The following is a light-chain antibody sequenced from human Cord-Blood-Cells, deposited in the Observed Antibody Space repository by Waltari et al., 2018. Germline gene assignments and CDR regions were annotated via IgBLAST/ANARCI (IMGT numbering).Light chain of an antibody. V-gene: IGLV2-14*01. CDR2: DVS. Sequence: QSALTQPASVSGYPGQSITISCTGTSSDVGGYNYVPWYQQHPGKAPKLMIYDVSNRPSGVSNRFSGSKSGNTASLTISGLQAEDEADYYCSSYTSSSTLEGVFGGGTKLTVL. CDR1: SSDVGGYNY. J-gene: IGLJ2*01. CDR3: SSYTSSSTLEGV.